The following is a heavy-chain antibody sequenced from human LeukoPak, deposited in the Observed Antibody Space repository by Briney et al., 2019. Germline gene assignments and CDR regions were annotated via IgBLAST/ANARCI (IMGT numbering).Heavy chain of an antibody. J-gene: IGHJ4*02. CDR1: GYTFTSYG. V-gene: IGHV1-18*01. D-gene: IGHD3-16*01. CDR2: SSPYKTNT. CDR3: ARDLRGVDY. Sequence: ASVKVSCKASGYTFTSYGISWVRQAPGQGLEWMGWSSPYKTNTNYAQKVQGRVTLTTDTSTSTAYLELRSLKSDDTAVYYCARDLRGVDYWGQGTLVTVSS.